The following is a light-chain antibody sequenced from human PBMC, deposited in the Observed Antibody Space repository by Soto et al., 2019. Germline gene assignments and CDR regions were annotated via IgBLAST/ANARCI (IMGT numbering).Light chain of an antibody. V-gene: IGKV3D-15*01. J-gene: IGKJ4*01. CDR3: QQYNNWPPVT. CDR1: QSVSSY. CDR2: GAS. Sequence: EIVLTQSPGTLSLSPGERATLSCRASQSVSSYLAWFQQKPGRAPRLLIYGASYRATGIPDRLSGSGSGTEFTLTISSLQSEDFAVYYCQQYNNWPPVTFGGGTKVDIK.